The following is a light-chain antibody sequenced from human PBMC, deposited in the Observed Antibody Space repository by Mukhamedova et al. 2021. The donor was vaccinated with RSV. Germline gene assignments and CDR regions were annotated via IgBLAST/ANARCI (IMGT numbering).Light chain of an antibody. CDR2: GNN. J-gene: IGLJ2*01. V-gene: IGLV3-19*01. CDR3: SSRGSTAIHFDMV. Sequence: GNNNRPSGVPSRFSVSNSGTTASLIITGAQAEDEADYYCSSRGSTAIHFDMVFGAGTKLTVL.